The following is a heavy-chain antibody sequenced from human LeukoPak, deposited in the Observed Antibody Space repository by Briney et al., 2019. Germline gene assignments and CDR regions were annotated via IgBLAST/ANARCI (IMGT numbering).Heavy chain of an antibody. D-gene: IGHD2-21*01. CDR1: GFTFSTSA. CDR2: TSGSADST. J-gene: IGHJ4*02. CDR3: AKVADVYSVYYFDS. Sequence: PGGSLRLSYAASGFTFSTSAMNWVRQAPGKGLEWVSATSGSADSTHYADSVRGRFTISRDNSKNILYLQMNILRAEDTALYYCAKVADVYSVYYFDSWGPGTLVTVSS. V-gene: IGHV3-23*01.